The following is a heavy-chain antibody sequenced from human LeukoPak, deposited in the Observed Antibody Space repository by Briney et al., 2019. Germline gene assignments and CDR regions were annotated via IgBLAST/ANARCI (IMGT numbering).Heavy chain of an antibody. CDR2: MNPNSGNT. Sequence: GASVKVSCKASGYTFTSYDINWVRQATGQGLEWMGWMNPNSGNTGYAQKFQGRVTITRNTSISTAYMELSSLRSEDTAVYYCARGGYSSSWGGILYYYYHYMDVWGKGTTVTVSS. CDR3: ARGGYSSSWGGILYYYYHYMDV. J-gene: IGHJ6*03. CDR1: GYTFTSYD. V-gene: IGHV1-8*03. D-gene: IGHD6-13*01.